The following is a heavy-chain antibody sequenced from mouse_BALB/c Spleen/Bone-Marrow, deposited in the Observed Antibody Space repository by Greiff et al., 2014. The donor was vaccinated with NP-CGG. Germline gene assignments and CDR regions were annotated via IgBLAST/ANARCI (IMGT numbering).Heavy chain of an antibody. CDR3: ARHDSAWFAY. V-gene: IGHV5-9-3*01. J-gene: IGHJ3*01. CDR1: GFTFSSYA. Sequence: VNVVESGGGLVKPGGSLKLSCAASGFTFSSYAMSWVRQTPEKRLEWVATISSGGSYTYYPDSVKGRFTISRDNAKNTLYLQMRSLRSEDTAMYYCARHDSAWFAYWGQGTLVTVSA. D-gene: IGHD2-4*01. CDR2: ISSGGSYT.